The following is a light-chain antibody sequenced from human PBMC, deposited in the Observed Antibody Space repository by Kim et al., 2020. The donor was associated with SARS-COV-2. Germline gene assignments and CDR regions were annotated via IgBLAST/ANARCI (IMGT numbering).Light chain of an antibody. CDR3: QAWDSSTVV. CDR1: KVGDKS. J-gene: IGLJ2*01. Sequence: VSHEQTASITASGEKVGDKSACWYQQKPGQTTVLVIYQDRKLHPGIPGRFSGSNSGNTATLSNSGTQAMDESDYYSQAWDSSTVVFGGGTQLTVL. V-gene: IGLV3-1*01. CDR2: QDR.